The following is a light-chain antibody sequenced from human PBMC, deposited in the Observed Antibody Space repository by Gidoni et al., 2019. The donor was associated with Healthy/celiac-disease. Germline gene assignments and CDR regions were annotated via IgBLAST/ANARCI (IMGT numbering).Light chain of an antibody. J-gene: IGLJ3*02. Sequence: SYELTQLPSVSVSPGQTASITCAGDKLGDKYACWYQQKPGQSPVLVIYQDSKRPSGIPERFSGSNSGNTATLTISGTQAMDEADYYCQAWDSSTWVFGGGTKLTV. V-gene: IGLV3-1*01. CDR2: QDS. CDR3: QAWDSSTWV. CDR1: KLGDKY.